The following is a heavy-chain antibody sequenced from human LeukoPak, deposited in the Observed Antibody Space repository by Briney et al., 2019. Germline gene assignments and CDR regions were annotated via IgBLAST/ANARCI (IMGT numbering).Heavy chain of an antibody. J-gene: IGHJ3*02. CDR2: ISWYSGSI. V-gene: IGHV3-9*01. Sequence: GGSLTLSCAASGFTFDDYAMHWVRQAPGKGLEWVSGISWYSGSIGYADSVKGRFTISRDNAKNSLYLQMNSLRAEDTALYYCAKTGGYCSSTSCYALPVFDIWGQGTMVTVSS. CDR1: GFTFDDYA. CDR3: AKTGGYCSSTSCYALPVFDI. D-gene: IGHD2-2*01.